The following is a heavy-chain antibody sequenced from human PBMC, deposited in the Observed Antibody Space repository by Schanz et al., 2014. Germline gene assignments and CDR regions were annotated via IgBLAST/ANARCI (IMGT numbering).Heavy chain of an antibody. V-gene: IGHV3-21*06. Sequence: EVQLVESGGGVVQPGRSLRLSCAASGFTFSAYGMHWVRQAPGKGLEWVSYITSSSTYIDYADSVKGRFTISRDNAKNSLHLQMNSLRVDDTAIYYCAKIWKAHHLTGRPGWSDGMDVWGQGTTV. J-gene: IGHJ6*02. CDR3: AKIWKAHHLTGRPGWSDGMDV. CDR1: GFTFSAYG. D-gene: IGHD3-3*01. CDR2: ITSSSTYI.